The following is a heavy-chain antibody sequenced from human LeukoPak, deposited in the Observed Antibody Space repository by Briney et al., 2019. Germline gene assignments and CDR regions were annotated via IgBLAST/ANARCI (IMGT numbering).Heavy chain of an antibody. Sequence: PGGSLRLSCAASGFTFSNYWMSWVRQAPGKGLEWVANIKQDGSEKYYVDSVKGRLTISRDNAKNSLYLQMNSLRAEDTAVYYCARDHFYYYDSSGYYPVVHYWGQGILVTVSS. J-gene: IGHJ4*02. V-gene: IGHV3-7*01. CDR2: IKQDGSEK. D-gene: IGHD3-22*01. CDR1: GFTFSNYW. CDR3: ARDHFYYYDSSGYYPVVHY.